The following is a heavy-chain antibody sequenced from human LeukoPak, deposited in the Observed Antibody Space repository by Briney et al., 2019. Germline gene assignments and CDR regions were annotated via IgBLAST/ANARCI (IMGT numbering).Heavy chain of an antibody. V-gene: IGHV4-34*01. CDR1: GGSFSGYY. J-gene: IGHJ4*02. Sequence: SETLSLTCAVYGGSFSGYYWSWIRQPPGKGLEWIGEIKHSGSTSYNPSLKSRVAISVDPSKNQFSLELSSVTAADTAVYYCARGENDSSGYSFDYWGQGTLVTVSS. CDR2: IKHSGST. CDR3: ARGENDSSGYSFDY. D-gene: IGHD3-22*01.